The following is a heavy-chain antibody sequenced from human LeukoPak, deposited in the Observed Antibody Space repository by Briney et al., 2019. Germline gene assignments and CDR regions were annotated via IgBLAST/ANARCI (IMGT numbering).Heavy chain of an antibody. CDR1: GGTFSSYA. CDR3: ARDWETENWFDP. CDR2: IIPIFGTA. Sequence: SVKVSCKASGGTFSSYAISWVRQAPGQGLEWMGGIIPIFGTANYAQKFQGRVTITTDESTSTTYMELSSLRSEDTAVYYCARDWETENWFDPWGQGTLVTVSS. J-gene: IGHJ5*02. D-gene: IGHD1-26*01. V-gene: IGHV1-69*05.